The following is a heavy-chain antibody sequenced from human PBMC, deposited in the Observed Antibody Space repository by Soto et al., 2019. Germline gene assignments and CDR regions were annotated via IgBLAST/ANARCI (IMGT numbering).Heavy chain of an antibody. Sequence: GASVKVSCKAIGYSFTSHYMHWVRQAPGQGLEWMGGIIPIFGTANYTQKFQGRVTITADESTSTAYMELSSLRSEDTAVYYCASEISTSGSYPVFFDYWGQGTQVTVSS. CDR1: GYSFTSHY. D-gene: IGHD1-26*01. CDR3: ASEISTSGSYPVFFDY. J-gene: IGHJ4*02. V-gene: IGHV1-69*13. CDR2: IIPIFGTA.